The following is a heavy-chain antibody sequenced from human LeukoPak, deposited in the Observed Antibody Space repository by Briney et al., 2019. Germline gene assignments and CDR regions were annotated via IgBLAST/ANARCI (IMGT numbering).Heavy chain of an antibody. CDR2: ISGSGGST. CDR3: ARDHGQDSSSWHPAFDY. V-gene: IGHV3-23*01. D-gene: IGHD6-13*01. Sequence: GGSLRLSCAASGFTFSSYAMSWVRQAPGKGLEWVSAISGSGGSTYYADSVKGRFTVSRDNSKNTLYLQMNSLRAEDTAVYYCARDHGQDSSSWHPAFDYWGQGTLVTVSS. CDR1: GFTFSSYA. J-gene: IGHJ4*02.